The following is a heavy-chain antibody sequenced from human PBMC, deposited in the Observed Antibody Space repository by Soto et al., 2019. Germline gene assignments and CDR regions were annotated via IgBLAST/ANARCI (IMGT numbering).Heavy chain of an antibody. CDR2: ISSSSSYI. CDR3: ASFHVRYSGSYSDGVDY. CDR1: GFTFSSYS. J-gene: IGHJ4*02. Sequence: EVQLVESGGGLVKPGGSLRLSCAASGFTFSSYSMNWVRQAPGKGLEWVSSISSSSSYIYYADSVKGRFTISRDNAKNXXYLQMNSLRAEDTAVYYCASFHVRYSGSYSDGVDYWGQGTLVTVSS. V-gene: IGHV3-21*01. D-gene: IGHD1-26*01.